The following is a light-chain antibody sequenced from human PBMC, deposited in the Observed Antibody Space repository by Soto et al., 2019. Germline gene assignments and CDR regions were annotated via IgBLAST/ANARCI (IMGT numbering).Light chain of an antibody. CDR3: QQYGSSPLT. J-gene: IGKJ3*01. Sequence: EIVLTQSPGTLCFSPGEQASLSCRASQSVYSNYLAWYQQKPGQAPRLLIYGASSRATGIPDRFSGSGSGTDFTLTINRLGPEDFAEYFCQQYGSSPLTFGPGTKLDIK. CDR2: GAS. CDR1: QSVYSNY. V-gene: IGKV3-20*01.